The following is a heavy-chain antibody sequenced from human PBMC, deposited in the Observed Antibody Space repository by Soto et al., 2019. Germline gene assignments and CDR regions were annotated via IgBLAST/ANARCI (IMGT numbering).Heavy chain of an antibody. CDR3: ARSILETVYTNPRNYHYNMDV. D-gene: IGHD1-20*01. CDR2: IYYTGIT. CDR1: GGSISTYY. V-gene: IGHV4-59*01. J-gene: IGHJ6*03. Sequence: SETLSLTCSVSGGSISTYYWSWIRQSPGKGLEWIGYIYYTGITNYNPSLKSRVTISVDTSKNQFSLKLSSVTAADTAVYYCARSILETVYTNPRNYHYNMDVWGKGTTVTVSS.